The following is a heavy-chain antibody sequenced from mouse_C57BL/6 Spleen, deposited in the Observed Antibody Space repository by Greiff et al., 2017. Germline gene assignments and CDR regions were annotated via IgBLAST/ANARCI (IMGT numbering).Heavy chain of an antibody. CDR3: ARHEDRDYGSFYAMDY. J-gene: IGHJ4*01. CDR1: GYTFTEYT. D-gene: IGHD1-1*01. V-gene: IGHV1-62-2*01. CDR2: FYPGSGSI. Sequence: QVQLKQSGAELVKPGASVKLSCKASGYTFTEYTIHWVKQRSGQGLEWIGWFYPGSGSIKYNEKFKDKATLTADKSSSTVYIELSRLTSEDSAVYFCARHEDRDYGSFYAMDYWGQGTSVTVSS.